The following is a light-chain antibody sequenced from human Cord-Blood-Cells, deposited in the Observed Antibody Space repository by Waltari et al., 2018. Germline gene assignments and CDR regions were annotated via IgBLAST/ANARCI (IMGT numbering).Light chain of an antibody. J-gene: IGKJ2*01. CDR1: QDISNY. V-gene: IGKV1-33*01. CDR2: DAS. Sequence: DIKMTQSPSSLSAYVGDRVTINCQASQDISNYLNWYQQKPGKAPKLLIYDASNLETGVPSRFSGSGSGTDFTFTISSLQPEDIATYYCQQYDNLPTFGQGTKLEIK. CDR3: QQYDNLPT.